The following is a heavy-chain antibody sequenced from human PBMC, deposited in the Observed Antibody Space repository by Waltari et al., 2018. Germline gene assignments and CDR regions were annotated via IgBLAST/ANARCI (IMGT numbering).Heavy chain of an antibody. CDR1: GGSLRRGYY. J-gene: IGHJ3*02. CDR3: AIDLGGTAVATAAFDI. Sequence: QVQLQQSGPGQVRPSETLSLTCAVSGGSLRRGYYWGWLRQPRGKGLEWIGSVSHSGSTYSSPSLKCPAPLSLPMSPPLFSLVLRSVTAADTPVYFCAIDLGGTAVATAAFDIWGQGTMFIVSS. V-gene: IGHV4-38-2*01. CDR2: VSHSGST. D-gene: IGHD6-19*01.